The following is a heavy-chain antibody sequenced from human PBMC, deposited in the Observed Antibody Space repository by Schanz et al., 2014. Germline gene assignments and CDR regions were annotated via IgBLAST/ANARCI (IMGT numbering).Heavy chain of an antibody. CDR1: GGTFTSYA. CDR3: ARGCGCYSHFDY. J-gene: IGHJ4*02. Sequence: QVRLVQSGAGVKQPGSSVRVSCTASGGTFTSYAFSWVRQAPGQGLEWMGWINTNTANPSYAQGFTGRFVYTLDASVMTAYLEIRSVKAEDAAVYYCARGCGCYSHFDYWGQGALVTVSS. CDR2: INTNTANP. D-gene: IGHD2-15*01. V-gene: IGHV7-4-1*02.